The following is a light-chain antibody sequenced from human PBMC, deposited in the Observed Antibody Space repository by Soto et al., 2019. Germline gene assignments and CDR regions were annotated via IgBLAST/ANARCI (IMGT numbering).Light chain of an antibody. V-gene: IGKV1-5*03. Sequence: DIQMTQSPSTLSASAGDRVTITCRASQSISTLLAWYQQKPGKVPKLLIYKASSLESGVPSRFSGSGSGTEFTLTISSRQPDDFATYYGQQYKSYPLTFGGGTKVEIK. J-gene: IGKJ4*01. CDR2: KAS. CDR1: QSISTL. CDR3: QQYKSYPLT.